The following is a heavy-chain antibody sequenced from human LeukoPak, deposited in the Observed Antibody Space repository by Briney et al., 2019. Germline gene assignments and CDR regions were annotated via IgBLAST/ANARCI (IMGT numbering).Heavy chain of an antibody. V-gene: IGHV3-23*01. CDR3: AKSLTYRYGDCLED. CDR2: ITNSGDST. CDR1: ALTLYNYG. Sequence: GGSLRLSCTASALTLYNYGITWVRQAPGKGLEWVSTITNSGDSTYYADSVKGRFATSRDRSKNTVSLQLTRLRAEDTAVYYCAKSLTYRYGDCLEDWGQGTLVTVSS. D-gene: IGHD2-21*02. J-gene: IGHJ4*02.